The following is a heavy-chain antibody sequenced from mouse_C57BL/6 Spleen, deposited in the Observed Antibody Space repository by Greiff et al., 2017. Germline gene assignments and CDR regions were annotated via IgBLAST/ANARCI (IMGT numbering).Heavy chain of an antibody. J-gene: IGHJ1*03. V-gene: IGHV1-50*01. Sequence: VQLQQPGAELVKPGASVKLSCKASGYTFTSYWMQWVKQRPGQGLEWIGEIDPSDSYTNYNQKFKGKATLTVDTSSSTAYMQLSSLTSEDSAVYYCARKGDYDYDEGYFDVWGTGTTVTVSS. CDR3: ARKGDYDYDEGYFDV. D-gene: IGHD2-4*01. CDR2: IDPSDSYT. CDR1: GYTFTSYW.